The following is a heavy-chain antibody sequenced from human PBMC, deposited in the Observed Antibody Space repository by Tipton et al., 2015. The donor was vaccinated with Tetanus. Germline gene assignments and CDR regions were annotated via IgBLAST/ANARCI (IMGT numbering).Heavy chain of an antibody. CDR1: GYTFTSYY. D-gene: IGHD6-13*01. V-gene: IGHV1-46*03. CDR2: INPSGGST. CDR3: ARFRSGVAAAGTWSVDEGDYYYGMDV. J-gene: IGHJ6*02. Sequence: QLVQSGAEVKKPGASVKVSCKASGYTFTSYYMHWVRQAPGQGLEWMGIINPSGGSTSYAQKFQGRVTVTRDTSTSTVYMELSSLRSEDTAVYYCARFRSGVAAAGTWSVDEGDYYYGMDVWGQGTTVTVSS.